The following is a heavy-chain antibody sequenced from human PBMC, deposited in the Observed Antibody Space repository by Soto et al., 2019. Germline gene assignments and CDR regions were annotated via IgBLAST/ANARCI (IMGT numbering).Heavy chain of an antibody. D-gene: IGHD6-19*01. J-gene: IGHJ5*02. CDR2: IXSXXXXX. Sequence: GGSLRLSCAASGFTFSSYSMNWVRQAPGKGLEWVSSIXSXXXXXYXXXSLKGRFTISRDNAKNSLYLQMNSLRAEDTAVYYCAREYSSGWFDPWGQGTLVTASS. V-gene: IGHV3-21*01. CDR1: GFTFSSYS. CDR3: AREYSSGWFDP.